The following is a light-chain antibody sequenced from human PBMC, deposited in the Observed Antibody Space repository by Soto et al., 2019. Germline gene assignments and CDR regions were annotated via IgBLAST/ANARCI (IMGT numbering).Light chain of an antibody. CDR2: DVS. J-gene: IGLJ1*01. V-gene: IGLV2-14*03. CDR3: CSYTTSNTRQIV. CDR1: SSDVCGYNY. Sequence: QSVLSQPASVSGSPGQSITISCTGTSSDVCGYNYVSWYQHHPGKAPKLMIYDVSNRPSGVSNRFSGSKSGNTASLTISGLQSEDEADYYCCSYTTSNTRQIVFGTGTKVTVL.